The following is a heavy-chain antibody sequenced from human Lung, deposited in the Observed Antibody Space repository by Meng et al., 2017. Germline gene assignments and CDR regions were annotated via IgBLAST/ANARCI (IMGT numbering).Heavy chain of an antibody. CDR2: TYYRSKLYS. J-gene: IGHJ5*01. D-gene: IGHD2-21*01. Sequence: QAQLQQSGPGLVKTSQIPAPTCAVSGDSVSSNRAAWNWIRHAPSRGLEWLGRTYYRSKLYSDYATSVRSRITINADTSKNQFSLQLNSLTPEDTAVYYCTGVGHKNWFDSWGQGTLVTVSS. V-gene: IGHV6-1*01. CDR3: TGVGHKNWFDS. CDR1: GDSVSSNRAA.